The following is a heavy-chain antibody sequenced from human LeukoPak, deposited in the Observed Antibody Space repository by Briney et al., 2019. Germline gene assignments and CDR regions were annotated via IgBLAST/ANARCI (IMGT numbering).Heavy chain of an antibody. V-gene: IGHV4-61*02. D-gene: IGHD3-9*01. CDR1: GGSITSGYYY. J-gene: IGHJ4*02. CDR3: ARDLTGALDY. CDR2: MYRTGTT. Sequence: SETLSLTCTVSGGSITSGYYYWSWIRQSPEKGLEWIGRMYRTGTTNDNPSHKSRVTMSRDTSKNQFSLNLSSVTAADTAVYYCARDLTGALDYWGQGTLVTV.